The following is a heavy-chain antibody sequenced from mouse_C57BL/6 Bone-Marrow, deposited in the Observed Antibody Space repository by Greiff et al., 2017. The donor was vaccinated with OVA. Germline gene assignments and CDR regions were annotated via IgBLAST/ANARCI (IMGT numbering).Heavy chain of an antibody. D-gene: IGHD2-4*01. V-gene: IGHV1-22*01. J-gene: IGHJ1*03. CDR3: ARDDYPYWYFDV. CDR1: GYTFTDYN. Sequence: VQLKQSGPELVKPGASVKMSCKASGYTFTDYNMHWVKQSHGKSLEWIGYINPNNGGTSYNQKFKGKATLTVNKSSRTAYMERRSLTSEDSVVYYCARDDYPYWYFDVWGTGTTVTVSS. CDR2: INPNNGGT.